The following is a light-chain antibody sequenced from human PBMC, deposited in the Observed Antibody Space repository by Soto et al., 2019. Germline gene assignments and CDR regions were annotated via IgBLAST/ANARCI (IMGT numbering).Light chain of an antibody. Sequence: QSVLTRPASVSGSPGQSITISCTGTSNDVGGYNYVSWYQQHPGKVPKLMIYEVSNRPSGVSDRFSGSRSGNTASLTISGLQAEDESDYYCISYTSSSTWVFGGGTKLTVL. CDR3: ISYTSSSTWV. J-gene: IGLJ3*02. V-gene: IGLV2-14*01. CDR1: SNDVGGYNY. CDR2: EVS.